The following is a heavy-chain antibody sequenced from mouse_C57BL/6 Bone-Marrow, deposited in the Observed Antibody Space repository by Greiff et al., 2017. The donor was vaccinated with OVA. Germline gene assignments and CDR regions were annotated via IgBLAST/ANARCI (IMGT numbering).Heavy chain of an antibody. V-gene: IGHV5-16*01. J-gene: IGHJ1*03. CDR3: ARRDYGSSYWYFDV. D-gene: IGHD1-1*01. CDR2: INYDGSST. Sequence: EVQLVESEGGLVQPGSSMKLSCTASGFTFSDYYMAWVRQVPEKGLEWVANINYDGSSTYYLDSLKSRFIISRDNAKNILYLQMSSLKSEDTATYYCARRDYGSSYWYFDVWGTGTTVTVSS. CDR1: GFTFSDYY.